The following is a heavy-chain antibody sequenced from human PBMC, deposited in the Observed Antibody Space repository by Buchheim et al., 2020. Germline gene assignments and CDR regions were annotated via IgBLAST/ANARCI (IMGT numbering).Heavy chain of an antibody. CDR2: IYYSGST. Sequence: QVQLQESGPGLVKPSGTLSLTCTVSGGSISSYYWSWIRQPPGKGLEWIGYIYYSGSTNYNPSLKSRVNISVDTSKNQFSLKLSSVTAADTAVYYCARLKGDCSGGSCYSGFYYYYGMDVWGQGTT. CDR1: GGSISSYY. CDR3: ARLKGDCSGGSCYSGFYYYYGMDV. V-gene: IGHV4-59*08. J-gene: IGHJ6*02. D-gene: IGHD2-15*01.